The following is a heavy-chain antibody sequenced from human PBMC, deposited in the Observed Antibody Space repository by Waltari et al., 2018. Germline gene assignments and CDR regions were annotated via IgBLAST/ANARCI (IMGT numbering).Heavy chain of an antibody. J-gene: IGHJ3*02. Sequence: QVQLQQWGAGLLKPSETLSLTCAVYGGSFSGYYWSWIRQPPGKWLEWIGKINHSGSTNYNPSLKSRVTISVDTAKNQFSLMLSSVTAADTAVYYCARSKDCSSTSCSDAFDIWGQGTVVTVSS. CDR1: GGSFSGYY. CDR2: INHSGST. D-gene: IGHD2-2*01. CDR3: ARSKDCSSTSCSDAFDI. V-gene: IGHV4-34*01.